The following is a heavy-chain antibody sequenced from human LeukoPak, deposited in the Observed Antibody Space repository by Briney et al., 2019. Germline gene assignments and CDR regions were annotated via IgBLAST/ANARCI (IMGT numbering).Heavy chain of an antibody. Sequence: GGSLRLSCASSGFSLSSYWMSWVRQAPGKGLEWVASIKQDGSEKYYVDSVKGRFTISRDSAKKSLYLQMNNLRAEDTAVYYCARALDSSSSRYQAFEYWGQGTLVTVSS. D-gene: IGHD2-2*01. J-gene: IGHJ4*02. V-gene: IGHV3-7*01. CDR2: IKQDGSEK. CDR1: GFSLSSYW. CDR3: ARALDSSSSRYQAFEY.